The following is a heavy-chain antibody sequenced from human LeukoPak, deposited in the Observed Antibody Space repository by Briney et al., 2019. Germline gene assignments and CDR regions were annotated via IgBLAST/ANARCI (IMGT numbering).Heavy chain of an antibody. V-gene: IGHV4-34*01. CDR3: ARGSVRLSGYYGSGSYYGWFDP. Sequence: SETLSLTCAVYGGSFSGYYWSWIRQPPGKGLEWIGEINHSGSTNYNPSLKSRVTISVDTSKNQFSLKPSSVTAADTAVYYCARGSVRLSGYYGSGSYYGWFDPWGQGTLVTVSS. CDR1: GGSFSGYY. D-gene: IGHD3-10*01. CDR2: INHSGST. J-gene: IGHJ5*02.